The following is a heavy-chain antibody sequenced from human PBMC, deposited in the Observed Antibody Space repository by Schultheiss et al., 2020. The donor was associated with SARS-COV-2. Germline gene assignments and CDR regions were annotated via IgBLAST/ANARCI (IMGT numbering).Heavy chain of an antibody. J-gene: IGHJ3*02. CDR1: GGSISSGSYY. Sequence: SETLSLTCTVSGGSISSGSYYWSWIRQPAGKGLEWIGRIYYSGSTYYNPSLKSRVTISVDTSKNQFSLKLSSVTAADTAMYYCAITSMGLGAFDIWGQGTMVTVSS. V-gene: IGHV4-61*10. D-gene: IGHD3-16*01. CDR2: IYYSGST. CDR3: AITSMGLGAFDI.